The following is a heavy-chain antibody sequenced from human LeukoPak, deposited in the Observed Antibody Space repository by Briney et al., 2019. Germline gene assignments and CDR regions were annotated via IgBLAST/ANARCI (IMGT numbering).Heavy chain of an antibody. V-gene: IGHV4-59*12. Sequence: PSETLSLTCTVSGGSIRSYYWSWIRQPPGKGLEWIGYIYYSGSTNYNPSLKSRVTISVDTSKNQFSLKLSSVTAADTAVYYCARPGRWLHQKGAFDIWGQGTMVTVSS. CDR3: ARPGRWLHQKGAFDI. CDR2: IYYSGST. J-gene: IGHJ3*02. D-gene: IGHD5-24*01. CDR1: GGSIRSYY.